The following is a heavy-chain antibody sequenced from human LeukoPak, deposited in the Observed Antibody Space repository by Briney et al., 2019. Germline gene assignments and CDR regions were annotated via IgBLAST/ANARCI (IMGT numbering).Heavy chain of an antibody. Sequence: GGSLRLSCAASGFTFNSYWMHWVRQVPGKGLVWVSRIDSDGSSTSYADSVKGRFTVSRDNAKNTVSLQMNSLRAEDTAVYYCVRDRIGFDLWGQGTLVTVSS. CDR2: IDSDGSST. V-gene: IGHV3-74*01. J-gene: IGHJ5*02. CDR3: VRDRIGFDL. CDR1: GFTFNSYW. D-gene: IGHD3-16*02.